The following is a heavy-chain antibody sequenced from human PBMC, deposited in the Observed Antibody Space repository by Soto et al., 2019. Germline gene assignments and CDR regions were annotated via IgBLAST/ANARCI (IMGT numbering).Heavy chain of an antibody. D-gene: IGHD5-12*01. J-gene: IGHJ4*02. V-gene: IGHV1-46*03. CDR1: GYTFTSYY. Sequence: GASVKVSCKASGYTFTSYYMHWVRQAPGQGLEWMGIINPSGGSTSYAQKFQGRVTMTRDTSTSTVYMELSSLRSEDTAVYYCARDGHGDGYNYDGFDYWGQGTLVTVSS. CDR3: ARDGHGDGYNYDGFDY. CDR2: INPSGGST.